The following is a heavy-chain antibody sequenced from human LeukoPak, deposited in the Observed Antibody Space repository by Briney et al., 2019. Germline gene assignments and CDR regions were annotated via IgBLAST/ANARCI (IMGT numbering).Heavy chain of an antibody. Sequence: PGGSLRLSCAASGFTFSSYSMSWVRQAPGKGLEWVGRIRSNSDGGTIDYAAPVKGRFTLSRDDSKTTLYLQMNSLQTEDTAVYYCATDFYDSTWGQGTLVTVSS. CDR3: ATDFYDST. D-gene: IGHD3-22*01. CDR1: GFTFSSYS. CDR2: IRSNSDGGTI. J-gene: IGHJ5*02. V-gene: IGHV3-15*01.